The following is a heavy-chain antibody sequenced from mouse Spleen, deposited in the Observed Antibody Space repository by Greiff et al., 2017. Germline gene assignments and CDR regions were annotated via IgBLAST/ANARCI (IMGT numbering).Heavy chain of an antibody. CDR3: ARDYYGSSHY. CDR2: IYPGSGNT. D-gene: IGHD1-1*01. CDR1: GYTFTDYY. V-gene: IGHV1-84*02. J-gene: IGHJ2*01. Sequence: QVQLKESGPELVKPGASVKISCKASGYTFTDYYINWVKQKPGQGLEWIGWIYPGSGNTKYNEKFKGKATLTVDTSSSTAYMQLSSLTSEDTAVYFCARDYYGSSHYWGQGTTLTVSS.